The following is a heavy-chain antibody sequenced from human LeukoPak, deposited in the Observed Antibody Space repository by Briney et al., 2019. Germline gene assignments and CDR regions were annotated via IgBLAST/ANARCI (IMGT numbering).Heavy chain of an antibody. V-gene: IGHV3-23*01. Sequence: GGSLRLSCAASGFTFSSYAMSWVRQAPGKGLEWVSAISGSGGSTYYADSVKGRFTISRDNSKNTLYLQMNSLRAEDTAVYYCAKVKDSSGYYSPYFYYWGQGTLFTVSS. CDR2: ISGSGGST. J-gene: IGHJ4*02. CDR1: GFTFSSYA. D-gene: IGHD3-22*01. CDR3: AKVKDSSGYYSPYFYY.